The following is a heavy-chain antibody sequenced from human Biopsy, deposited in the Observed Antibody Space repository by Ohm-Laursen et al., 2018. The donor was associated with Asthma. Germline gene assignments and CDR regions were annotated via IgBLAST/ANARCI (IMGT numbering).Heavy chain of an antibody. J-gene: IGHJ4*02. CDR2: IDQSGYT. CDR3: ARDQGDSKFDY. V-gene: IGHV4-34*01. Sequence: SDTLSLTWAVYGGYLTGHYWNWIRPPPGKGLEWIGEIDQSGYTNYNPSLKSRVTISADTSKNQFHLNLSSVTAADTAVYYCARDQGDSKFDYWGQGILVTVSS. D-gene: IGHD3-16*01. CDR1: GGYLTGHY.